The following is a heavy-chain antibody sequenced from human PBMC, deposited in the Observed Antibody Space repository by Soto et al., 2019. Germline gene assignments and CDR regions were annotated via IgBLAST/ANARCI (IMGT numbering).Heavy chain of an antibody. D-gene: IGHD5-18*01. J-gene: IGHJ6*02. Sequence: QVQLVQSGAEVKKPGSSVKVSCKASGGTFSSYAISWVRQAPAQGLEWMGGIIPIFGTANYAQKFQGRVTITADESTSTAYMELSSLRSEDTAVYYCARATVDTAMATYYYYGMDVWGQGTTVTVSS. V-gene: IGHV1-69*01. CDR2: IIPIFGTA. CDR1: GGTFSSYA. CDR3: ARATVDTAMATYYYYGMDV.